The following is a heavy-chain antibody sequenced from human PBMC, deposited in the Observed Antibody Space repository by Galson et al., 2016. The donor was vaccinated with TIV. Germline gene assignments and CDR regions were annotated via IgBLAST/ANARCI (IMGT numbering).Heavy chain of an antibody. J-gene: IGHJ3*02. Sequence: QSRAEVKKPGESLTISCKTSGYRFTNSWISWVRHMPGKGREWVGRISPSDGYTNYGPSFQGHVTISTDKSISTSYLQWSSLTASDSAIYYCARQTPLTDAFDIWGPGTLVSVSS. CDR2: ISPSDGYT. D-gene: IGHD1-14*01. V-gene: IGHV5-10-1*01. CDR1: GYRFTNSW. CDR3: ARQTPLTDAFDI.